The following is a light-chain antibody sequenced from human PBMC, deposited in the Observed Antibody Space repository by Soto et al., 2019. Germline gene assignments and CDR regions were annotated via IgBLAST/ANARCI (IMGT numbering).Light chain of an antibody. J-gene: IGKJ2*01. CDR3: LQDYNYPYT. CDR2: GAS. CDR1: QGIRSD. Sequence: AIQMTRSPSSLSASVGDRVTITCRASQGIRSDLGWYQQKPGKAPKFLIYGASSLQSSVPSRFSGSGSGTDFTLNISSLQPEDFATYYCLQDYNYPYTFGQGTKLEVK. V-gene: IGKV1-6*01.